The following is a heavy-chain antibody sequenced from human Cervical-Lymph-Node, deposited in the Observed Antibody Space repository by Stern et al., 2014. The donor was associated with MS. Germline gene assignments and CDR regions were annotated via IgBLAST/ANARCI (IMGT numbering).Heavy chain of an antibody. CDR3: ARSEYSGYEETFDY. CDR1: GFTFNTYW. V-gene: IGHV3-7*01. D-gene: IGHD5-12*01. CDR2: IKQDGSDK. J-gene: IGHJ4*02. Sequence: EVQLVESGGGLVQPGGSLRLSCAASGFTFNTYWMSWVRQAPGKGLEWVANIKQDGSDKYYVDSVKGRFTISRDNAKNSLYLQMNSLRPEDTAVYYCARSEYSGYEETFDYWGQGTLVTVSS.